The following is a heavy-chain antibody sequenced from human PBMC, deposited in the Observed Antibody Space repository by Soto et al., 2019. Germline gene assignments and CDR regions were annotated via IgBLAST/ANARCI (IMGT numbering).Heavy chain of an antibody. V-gene: IGHV5-10-1*01. CDR3: ARLTVSDDAFDI. D-gene: IGHD4-17*01. CDR1: GYSFTDYW. Sequence: GESLKISCKGSGYSFTDYWIGWVRQMPGKGLEWMGRIDPSDSYTNYSPSFQGHVTISADKSISTAYLQWSSLKASDTAMYYCARLTVSDDAFDIWGQGTMVTVSS. CDR2: IDPSDSYT. J-gene: IGHJ3*02.